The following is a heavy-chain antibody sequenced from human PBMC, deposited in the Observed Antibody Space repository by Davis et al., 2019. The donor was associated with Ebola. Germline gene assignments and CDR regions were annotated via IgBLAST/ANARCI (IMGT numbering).Heavy chain of an antibody. CDR1: GYTFTSYG. D-gene: IGHD1-26*01. J-gene: IGHJ3*01. Sequence: ASVKVSCKASGYTFTSYGISWVRQAPGQGLEWMGWISAYNGNTNYAQKVQGRVTMTTDTSTGTAYLYLRSLRSDDTAVYFCARTSIVGTSTTASDLWGQGTLVTVSS. CDR3: ARTSIVGTSTTASDL. CDR2: ISAYNGNT. V-gene: IGHV1-18*01.